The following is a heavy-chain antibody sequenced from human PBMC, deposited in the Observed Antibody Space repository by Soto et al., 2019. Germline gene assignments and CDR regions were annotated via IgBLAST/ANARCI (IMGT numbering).Heavy chain of an antibody. CDR1: GYSFTNND. CDR2: MNPGSGDT. V-gene: IGHV1-8*01. J-gene: IGHJ5*02. D-gene: IGHD3-16*01. Sequence: DASVKVSCKASGYSFTNNDVSGVLQSTLQGLEWMGWMNPGSGDTGYAQKFQGRVTMTRDISIATAYMELSSLRSDDTAIYYCARMETFGSLNWFDPWGQGTLVTVSS. CDR3: ARMETFGSLNWFDP.